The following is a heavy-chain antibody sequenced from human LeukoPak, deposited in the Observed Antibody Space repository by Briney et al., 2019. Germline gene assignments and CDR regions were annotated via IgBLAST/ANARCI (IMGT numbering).Heavy chain of an antibody. CDR1: GFTFSNAW. Sequence: GGSLRLSCAASGFTFSNAWMSWVRQAPGKGREWVGRIKSKTDGGTTDYAAPVKGRFTISRDDSKNTLYLQMNSLKTEDTAVYYCTTVYDFWSGLDYWGQGTLVTVSS. V-gene: IGHV3-15*01. CDR2: IKSKTDGGTT. J-gene: IGHJ4*02. D-gene: IGHD3-3*01. CDR3: TTVYDFWSGLDY.